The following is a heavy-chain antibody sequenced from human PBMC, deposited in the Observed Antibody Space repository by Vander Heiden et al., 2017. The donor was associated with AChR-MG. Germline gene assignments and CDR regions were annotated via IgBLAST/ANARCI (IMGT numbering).Heavy chain of an antibody. D-gene: IGHD2-2*01. CDR3: AKDYCSSTSCYERGGFDY. J-gene: IGHJ4*02. CDR2: ISYDGSNK. V-gene: IGHV3-30*18. Sequence: GFMFSSDVLNWVRQAPGKGPEWVAVISYDGSNKYYADSVKGRFTVSRDNSKNTLYLQMNSLRAEDTAVYYCAKDYCSSTSCYERGGFDYWGQGTLVTVSS. CDR1: GFMFSSDV.